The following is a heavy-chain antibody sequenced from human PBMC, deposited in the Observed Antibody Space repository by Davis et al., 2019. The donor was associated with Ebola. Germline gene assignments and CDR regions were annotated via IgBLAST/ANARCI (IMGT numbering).Heavy chain of an antibody. V-gene: IGHV3-21*01. CDR1: GFTFSSNS. D-gene: IGHD4-11*01. CDR3: ARASDDDYSVYYYGMDV. CDR2: ISSSSNYI. J-gene: IGHJ6*02. Sequence: PGGSLRLSCAASGFTFSSNSMNWVRQAPGKGLEWVSFISSSSNYIYYADSVKGRFTISRDNAKNSLYLQMNSLRAEDTAVYYCARASDDDYSVYYYGMDVWGQGTTVTVSS.